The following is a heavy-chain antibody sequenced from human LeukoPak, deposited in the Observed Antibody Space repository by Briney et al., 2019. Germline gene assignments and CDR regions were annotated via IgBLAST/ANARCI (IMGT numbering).Heavy chain of an antibody. CDR1: GYTFTSYG. Sequence: ASVKVSCKASGYTFTSYGISWVRQATGQGLEWMGWMNPKSGNTLYAQKFQGRVTMTRNTSISTAYMELSSVRSEDTAVYYCARFLKNPVNRRGPANYYMDVWGKGTTVTISS. D-gene: IGHD2/OR15-2a*01. J-gene: IGHJ6*03. CDR3: ARFLKNPVNRRGPANYYMDV. V-gene: IGHV1-8*02. CDR2: MNPKSGNT.